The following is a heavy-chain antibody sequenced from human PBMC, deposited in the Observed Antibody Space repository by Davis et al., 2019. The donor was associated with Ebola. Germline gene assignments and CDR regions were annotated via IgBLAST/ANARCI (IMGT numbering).Heavy chain of an antibody. CDR1: GYTFTAYF. CDR3: ARAVPATQNLDY. J-gene: IGHJ4*02. Sequence: AASVKVSWKASGYTFTAYFMHWVRRAPGQGLEWMGWINPNTGGTNSAQKFQGRVTMTRATSMTTAYLELNSLRSDDTAVYYCARAVPATQNLDYWGQGTLVTVSS. D-gene: IGHD2-15*01. CDR2: INPNTGGT. V-gene: IGHV1-2*02.